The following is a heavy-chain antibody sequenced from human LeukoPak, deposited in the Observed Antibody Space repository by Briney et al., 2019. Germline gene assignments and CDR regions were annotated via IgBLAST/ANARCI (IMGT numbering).Heavy chain of an antibody. V-gene: IGHV3-53*05. J-gene: IGHJ6*03. CDR3: AKDLSEHYYYYMDV. CDR2: IYADGNT. CDR1: GFIVNTNY. Sequence: PGGSLRLSCAASGFIVNTNYMTWVRQAPGRGLEWVSFIYADGNTYYADSVKGRFTISRGNSKNTLYLQMNSLRAEDTAVYYCAKDLSEHYYYYMDVWGKGTTVTISS.